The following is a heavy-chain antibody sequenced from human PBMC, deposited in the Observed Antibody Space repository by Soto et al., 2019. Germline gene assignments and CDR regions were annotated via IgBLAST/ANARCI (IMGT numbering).Heavy chain of an antibody. D-gene: IGHD6-6*01. CDR1: VDSSTTYD. Sequence: SETLCLTCRVSVDSSTTYDGSYIRQPAGKGLEWIGRIDTSGNTNYSPSFQGHVTISADKSISTAYLQWSSLKASDTAMYYCASSWGIAARQLGMDVWGQGTTVNVS. CDR3: ASSWGIAARQLGMDV. V-gene: IGHV4-4*07. CDR2: IDTSGNT. J-gene: IGHJ6*02.